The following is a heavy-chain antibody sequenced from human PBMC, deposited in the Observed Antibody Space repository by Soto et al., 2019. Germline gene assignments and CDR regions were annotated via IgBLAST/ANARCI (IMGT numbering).Heavy chain of an antibody. Sequence: QVQLVQSGAEVKKPGSSVKVSCKASGGTFSSSAISWVRQAPGQGLEWMGAIIPDFGTANYAQKFRGRVTITADKPTSTAYMELSRLRSEDTAVYYCARERPEREKDVWGLGSTVTVSS. CDR3: ARERPEREKDV. CDR2: IIPDFGTA. J-gene: IGHJ6*02. V-gene: IGHV1-69*06. CDR1: GGTFSSSA. D-gene: IGHD1-26*01.